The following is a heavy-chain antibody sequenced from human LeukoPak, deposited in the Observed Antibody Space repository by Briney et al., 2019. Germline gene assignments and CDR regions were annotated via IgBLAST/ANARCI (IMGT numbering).Heavy chain of an antibody. D-gene: IGHD3-3*01. CDR1: GYTFTSYG. Sequence: ASVKVSCKASGYTFTSYGISWVRQAPGQGLEWMGWISAYNGNTNYAQKLQGRVTMTTDTSTSTAYMELRSLRSDDTAVYYCARDHRMVVGTIFGVAQGGIRWFDPWGQGTLVTVSS. CDR3: ARDHRMVVGTIFGVAQGGIRWFDP. CDR2: ISAYNGNT. J-gene: IGHJ5*02. V-gene: IGHV1-18*01.